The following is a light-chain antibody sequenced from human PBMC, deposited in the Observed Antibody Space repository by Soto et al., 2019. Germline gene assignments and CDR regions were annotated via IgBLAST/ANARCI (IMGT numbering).Light chain of an antibody. V-gene: IGLV2-8*01. CDR3: SSHGGSNNFYV. Sequence: QSVLTQPPSASGSPGQSITISCTGTSSDVGAYNYVSWYQQHPGKAPKLMIHEVSKRPSGVPDRFSASKSGNTASLTVSGLQAEDEADYYCSSHGGSNNFYVFGTGTKATVL. J-gene: IGLJ1*01. CDR2: EVS. CDR1: SSDVGAYNY.